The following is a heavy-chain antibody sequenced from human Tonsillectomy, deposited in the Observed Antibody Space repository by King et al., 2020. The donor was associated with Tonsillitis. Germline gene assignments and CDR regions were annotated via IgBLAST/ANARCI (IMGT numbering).Heavy chain of an antibody. CDR2: ISSSSSTI. CDR3: ARDSYAYVWGSYPESAFDI. CDR1: GFTFSSYS. D-gene: IGHD3-16*02. Sequence: EVQLVESGGGLVQPGGSLRLSCAASGFTFSSYSMNWVRQAPGKGLEGVSYISSSSSTIYYADSVKGRFTISRDNAKNSLYLQMNSLRDEDTAVYYCARDSYAYVWGSYPESAFDIWGQGTMVTVSS. J-gene: IGHJ3*02. V-gene: IGHV3-48*02.